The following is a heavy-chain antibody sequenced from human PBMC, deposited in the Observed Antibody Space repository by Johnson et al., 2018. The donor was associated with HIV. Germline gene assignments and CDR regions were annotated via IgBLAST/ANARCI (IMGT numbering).Heavy chain of an antibody. CDR1: GFTISTFW. V-gene: IGHV3-74*02. Sequence: MLLVESGGALVQPGGSLRLSCEVSGFTISTFWMHWVRHVPGKGLMWVSRISGDGSSSSYADSVKGRFTISRDNAKNTLYLQLNSLRVEDTSIYYCARALLLSDDACNSWGQGTMVTVSS. CDR2: ISGDGSSS. J-gene: IGHJ3*01. CDR3: ARALLLSDDACNS. D-gene: IGHD2-15*01.